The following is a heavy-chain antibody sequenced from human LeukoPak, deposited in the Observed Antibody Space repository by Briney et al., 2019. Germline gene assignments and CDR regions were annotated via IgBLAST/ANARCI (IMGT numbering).Heavy chain of an antibody. Sequence: GGSLRLSCAASGFTFSSYGMNWVRQTPGKGLEWVAAISGTGGTTYCADAVKGRFTISRDNSKNTVYLQMNGLRADNTAIYYCAKGLRGVVISFDYWGQGTLVTVSS. CDR3: AKGLRGVVISFDY. D-gene: IGHD3-22*01. V-gene: IGHV3-23*01. CDR1: GFTFSSYG. J-gene: IGHJ4*02. CDR2: ISGTGGTT.